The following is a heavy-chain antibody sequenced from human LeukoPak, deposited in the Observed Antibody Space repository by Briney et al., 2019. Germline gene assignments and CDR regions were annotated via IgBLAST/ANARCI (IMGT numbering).Heavy chain of an antibody. Sequence: SETLSLTCAVSGYSISSSNWWGWIRQPPGKGLEWIGYIYYSGSIYYNPSLKSRVTMSVDTSKNQFSLKLSSVTAVDTAVYYCARMKRIVVVPAAMDGNYYYYMDVWGKGTTVTVSS. CDR2: IYYSGSI. CDR1: GYSISSSNW. J-gene: IGHJ6*03. D-gene: IGHD2-2*01. CDR3: ARMKRIVVVPAAMDGNYYYYMDV. V-gene: IGHV4-28*05.